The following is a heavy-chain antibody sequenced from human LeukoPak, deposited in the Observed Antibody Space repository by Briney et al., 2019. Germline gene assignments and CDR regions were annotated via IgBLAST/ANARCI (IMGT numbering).Heavy chain of an antibody. CDR2: INHSGST. D-gene: IGHD5-12*01. CDR3: ARGASGYAFDY. J-gene: IGHJ4*02. CDR1: GGSFSGYY. Sequence: SETLSLTCAVYGGSFSGYYWSWIRQPPGKGLEWTGEINHSGSTNYNPSLTSRVTISVDTSKDLFSLKLSSVTAADTAVYYCARGASGYAFDYWGQGTLVTVSS. V-gene: IGHV4-34*01.